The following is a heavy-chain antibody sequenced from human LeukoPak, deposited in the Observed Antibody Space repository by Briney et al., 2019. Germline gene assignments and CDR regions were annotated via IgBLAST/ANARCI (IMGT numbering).Heavy chain of an antibody. V-gene: IGHV3-23*01. D-gene: IGHD6-13*01. J-gene: IGHJ4*02. CDR2: ISDSGGST. Sequence: GGSLRLSCAASGFTFSSYAMSWVRQAPGKGLEWVSAISDSGGSTYYADSVKGRFTISRDNSKNTLYLQMNSLRAEDTAVYYCAKSADYIAAAATGIDYWGQGTLVTVSS. CDR3: AKSADYIAAAATGIDY. CDR1: GFTFSSYA.